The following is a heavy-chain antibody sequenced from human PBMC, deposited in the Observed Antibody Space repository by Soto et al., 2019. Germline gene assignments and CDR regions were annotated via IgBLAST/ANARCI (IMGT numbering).Heavy chain of an antibody. CDR3: ARAGEDIVVVPAAIFGAFDI. Sequence: ICGDSVFSISGAWNWNRQSPSRGLEWLGRTYYRSKWYNDYAVSVKSRITINPDTSKNQFSLQLNSVTPEDTAVYYCARAGEDIVVVPAAIFGAFDIWGQGTMVTVSS. D-gene: IGHD2-2*02. CDR1: GDSVFSISGA. J-gene: IGHJ3*02. V-gene: IGHV6-1*01. CDR2: TYYRSKWYN.